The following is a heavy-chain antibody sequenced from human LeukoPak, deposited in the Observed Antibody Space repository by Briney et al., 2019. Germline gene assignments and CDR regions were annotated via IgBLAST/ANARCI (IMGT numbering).Heavy chain of an antibody. V-gene: IGHV3-30*04. J-gene: IGHJ4*02. Sequence: GGSLRLSCAASGFTFSSYAMHWVRQAPGKGLEWVAVISYDGSNKYYADSVKGRFTISRDNSKNTLYLQMNSLRAEDTAAYYCFVATADYWGQGTLVTVSS. CDR1: GFTFSSYA. D-gene: IGHD5-12*01. CDR3: FVATADY. CDR2: ISYDGSNK.